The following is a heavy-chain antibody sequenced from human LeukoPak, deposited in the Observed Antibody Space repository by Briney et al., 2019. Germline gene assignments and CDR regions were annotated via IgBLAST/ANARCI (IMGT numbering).Heavy chain of an antibody. CDR1: GGSISSYY. D-gene: IGHD3-3*01. J-gene: IGHJ4*02. CDR2: IYYSGST. Sequence: PSETLSLTCTVSGGSISSYYWSWIRQPPGKGLEWIRYIYYSGSTNYNPSLKSRVTISVATSKNQFSLKLSSVTAADTAVYYCARVTYDFWSGYGNYYFDYWGPGTLVTVSS. CDR3: ARVTYDFWSGYGNYYFDY. V-gene: IGHV4-59*01.